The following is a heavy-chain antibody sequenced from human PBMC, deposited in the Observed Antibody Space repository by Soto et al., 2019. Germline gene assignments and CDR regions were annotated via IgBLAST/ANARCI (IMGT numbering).Heavy chain of an antibody. CDR2: ISTYNGDT. V-gene: IGHV1-18*01. J-gene: IGHJ6*02. Sequence: QVQLVQSGPEVRKPGASVKVSCEASGYTFTTSGISWVRQVPGQGLEWMGWISTYNGDTNSAQNFQGRDLTTADTSSGTAYMELMSLKSDDTAVYYCARQGSSPYYYYGLDVWGQGTTVTVSS. CDR3: ARQGSSPYYYYGLDV. CDR1: GYTFTTSG. D-gene: IGHD1-26*01.